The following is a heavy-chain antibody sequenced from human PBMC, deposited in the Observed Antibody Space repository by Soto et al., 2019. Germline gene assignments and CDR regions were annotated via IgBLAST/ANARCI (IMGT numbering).Heavy chain of an antibody. Sequence: PGGSLRLSCAASGFTFSSYAMSWVRQTPGKGLEWVSAISGSGGSTNYADSVKGRFTISRDNSKNTLYLQMNSLRAEDTAVYYCARVPSSSYHYFDYWGQGTLVTVSS. V-gene: IGHV3-23*01. D-gene: IGHD2-2*01. CDR1: GFTFSSYA. J-gene: IGHJ4*02. CDR2: ISGSGGST. CDR3: ARVPSSSYHYFDY.